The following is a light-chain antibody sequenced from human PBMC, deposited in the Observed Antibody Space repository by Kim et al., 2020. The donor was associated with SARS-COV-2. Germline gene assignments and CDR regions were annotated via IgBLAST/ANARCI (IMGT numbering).Light chain of an antibody. Sequence: ASVGDRVTITCRASQDIANSLAWYQQKPGKVPKLLFYAASTLQSGVPSRFSGSGSGTQFTLTIGSLQTEDVATYYRQKYNSAPWTFGPGTKVDI. CDR3: QKYNSAPWT. CDR2: AAS. J-gene: IGKJ1*01. V-gene: IGKV1-27*01. CDR1: QDIANS.